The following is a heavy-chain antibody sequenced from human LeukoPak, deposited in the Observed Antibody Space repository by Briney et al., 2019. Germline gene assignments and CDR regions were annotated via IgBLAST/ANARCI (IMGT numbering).Heavy chain of an antibody. V-gene: IGHV6-1*01. CDR2: TYYSSKWYN. D-gene: IGHD3-3*01. CDR3: ARDGGPLGWFDY. J-gene: IGHJ4*02. Sequence: PSQTLSLTWAVSGDSVSSNSATWDWISQSPSIGLEWLVRTYYSSKWYNDYAVCVKIRITINPDTSKNQFSIQLNSVTPEDTAVYYCARDGGPLGWFDYWGQGPLVTVSP. CDR1: GDSVSSNSAT.